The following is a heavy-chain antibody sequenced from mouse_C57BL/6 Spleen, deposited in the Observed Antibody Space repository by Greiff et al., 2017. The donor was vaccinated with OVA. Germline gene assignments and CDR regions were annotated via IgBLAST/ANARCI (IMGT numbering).Heavy chain of an antibody. D-gene: IGHD2-4*01. V-gene: IGHV6-6*01. CDR2: IRNKANNHAT. CDR3: TRAYDYVSYYFDY. Sequence: EVKLQESGGGLVQPGGSMKLSCAASGFTFSDAWMDWVRQSPEKGLEWVAEIRNKANNHATYYAESVKGRFTISRDDPKSSVYLQMNSLRAEDTGIYYCTRAYDYVSYYFDYWGQGTTLTVSS. J-gene: IGHJ2*01. CDR1: GFTFSDAW.